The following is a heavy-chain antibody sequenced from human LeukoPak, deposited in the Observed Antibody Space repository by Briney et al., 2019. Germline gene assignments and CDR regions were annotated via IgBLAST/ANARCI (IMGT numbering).Heavy chain of an antibody. CDR2: IYYSGST. CDR1: GGSFSSGSYY. D-gene: IGHD4-17*01. V-gene: IGHV4-61*01. CDR3: ARADYGDYEGAADYYGMDV. Sequence: SETLSLTCTVSGGSFSSGSYYWSWIRQPPGKGLEWIGYIYYSGSTNYNPSLKSRVTISVDTSKNQFSLKLSSVTAADTAVYYCARADYGDYEGAADYYGMDVWGQGTTVTVSS. J-gene: IGHJ6*02.